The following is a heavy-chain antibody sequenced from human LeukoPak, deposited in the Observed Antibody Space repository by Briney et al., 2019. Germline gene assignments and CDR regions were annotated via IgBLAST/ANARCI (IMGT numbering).Heavy chain of an antibody. CDR2: ISGSGGST. J-gene: IGHJ1*01. CDR3: AKGGLRFLEWLLAAEYFQH. V-gene: IGHV3-23*01. Sequence: GGSLRLSCAASGFTFSSYAMSWVRQAPGKGLEWVSAISGSGGSTYYADSVKGRFTISRDNSKNTLYLQMNSLRAEDTAVYYCAKGGLRFLEWLLAAEYFQHGGQGTLVTVSS. CDR1: GFTFSSYA. D-gene: IGHD3-3*01.